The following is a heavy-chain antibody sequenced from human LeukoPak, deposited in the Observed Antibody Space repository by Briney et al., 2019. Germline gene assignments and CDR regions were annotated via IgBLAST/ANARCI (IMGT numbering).Heavy chain of an antibody. D-gene: IGHD2-15*01. CDR3: ASRYCSGGSCLVY. Sequence: PGGSLRLSCAASGFTFSDHYMSWIRQAPGKGLEWVSYISSSSSYTNYADSVKGRFTISRDNAKNSLYLQMNSLRAEDTAVYYCASRYCSGGSCLVYWGQGTLVTVSS. V-gene: IGHV3-11*06. J-gene: IGHJ4*02. CDR2: ISSSSSYT. CDR1: GFTFSDHY.